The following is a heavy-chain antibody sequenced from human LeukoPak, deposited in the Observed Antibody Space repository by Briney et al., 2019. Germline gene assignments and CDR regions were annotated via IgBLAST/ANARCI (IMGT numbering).Heavy chain of an antibody. CDR2: VHPTATS. D-gene: IGHD6-19*01. CDR3: ARGQKEYSSGWALGY. Sequence: SETLSLTCTVSGGSISSYYWGWVRQPAGKGLEWIGRVHPTATSSYSPSLKSRVTISLDTSKNQFSLKLSSVTAADTAVYYCARGQKEYSSGWALGYWGQGTLVTVSS. CDR1: GGSISSYY. J-gene: IGHJ4*02. V-gene: IGHV4-4*07.